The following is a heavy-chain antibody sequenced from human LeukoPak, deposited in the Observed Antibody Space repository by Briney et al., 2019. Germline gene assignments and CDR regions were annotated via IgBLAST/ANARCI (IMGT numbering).Heavy chain of an antibody. CDR1: GYTFTNYV. J-gene: IGHJ4*02. CDR3: ARDDCGDTCYPGGY. V-gene: IGHV1-3*01. CDR2: INAGNGDT. Sequence: EASVKVSCKASGYTFTNYVIHWVRQAPGQRPERMGCINAGNGDTKYSHHFQGRVTITRDTSASTAYMEMSSLTSEDTALYYCARDDCGDTCYPGGYWGQGTLVTVSS. D-gene: IGHD2-21*01.